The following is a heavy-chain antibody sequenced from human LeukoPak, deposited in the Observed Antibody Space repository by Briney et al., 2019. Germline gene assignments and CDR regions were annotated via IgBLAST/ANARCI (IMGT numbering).Heavy chain of an antibody. J-gene: IGHJ4*02. CDR1: GFTFSSYW. V-gene: IGHV3-7*05. D-gene: IGHD1-14*01. CDR2: IKQDGSEK. CDR3: GRWAEGFDF. Sequence: GGSLRLSCAASGFTFSSYWMSWVRQAPGKGLEWVANIKQDGSEKNYVSSVKGRFTISRDNAKNSLTLQMNSLRAEDTAVYFCGRWAEGFDFWGQGTLVTVSS.